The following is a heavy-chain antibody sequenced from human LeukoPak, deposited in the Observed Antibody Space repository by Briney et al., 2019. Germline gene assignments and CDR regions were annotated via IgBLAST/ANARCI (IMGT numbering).Heavy chain of an antibody. CDR2: IDPNSGGT. Sequence: ASVKVSCKASRYTFTGYYMHWVRQAPGQGLEWMGWIDPNSGGTSYAQKFQGRVTMTRDTTISTAYMELSSLRSDDTAEYYCARGVWSGYNYYYYMDVWGKGTTVTVSS. J-gene: IGHJ6*03. V-gene: IGHV1-2*02. CDR1: RYTFTGYY. D-gene: IGHD3-3*01. CDR3: ARGVWSGYNYYYYMDV.